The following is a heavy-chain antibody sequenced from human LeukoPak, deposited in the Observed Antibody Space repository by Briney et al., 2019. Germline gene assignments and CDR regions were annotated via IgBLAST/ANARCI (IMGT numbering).Heavy chain of an antibody. CDR1: GGSISSGGYY. V-gene: IGHV4-30-2*01. CDR3: ARDRRFGELPTAFDY. Sequence: SETLSLTCTVSGGSISSGGYYWSWIRQPPGKGLEWIGYIYHSGSTYYNPSLKSRVTISVDRSKNQFSLKLSSVTAADTAVYYCARDRRFGELPTAFDYWGQGTLVTVSS. CDR2: IYHSGST. J-gene: IGHJ4*02. D-gene: IGHD3-10*01.